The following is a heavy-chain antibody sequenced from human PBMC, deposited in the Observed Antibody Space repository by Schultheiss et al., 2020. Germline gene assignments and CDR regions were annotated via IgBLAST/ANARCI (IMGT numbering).Heavy chain of an antibody. CDR3: AKEALGYFDS. V-gene: IGHV3-23*01. CDR1: GLTFNNYW. J-gene: IGHJ4*02. D-gene: IGHD7-27*01. Sequence: GGSLRLSCAASGLTFNNYWMSWVRQAPGKGLEWVSGISGSGGSTYYADSVKGRFTISRDNSKNTLYLQMRSLRAEDTAVYYCAKEALGYFDSWGQGTMVTVSS. CDR2: ISGSGGST.